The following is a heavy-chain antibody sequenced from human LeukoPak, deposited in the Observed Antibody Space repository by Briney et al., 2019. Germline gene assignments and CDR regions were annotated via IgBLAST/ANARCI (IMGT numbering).Heavy chain of an antibody. V-gene: IGHV4-31*03. CDR1: GGSISSGGYY. CDR2: IYYSGST. Sequence: SETLSLTCTVSGGSISSGGYYWSWIRQHPGKGLEWIGYIYYSGSTYYNPSLKSRVTISVDTSKDQFSLKLSSVTAADTAVYYCARGGYCSGGSCYTREYYYYYYGMDVWGQGTMVTVSS. CDR3: ARGGYCSGGSCYTREYYYYYYGMDV. J-gene: IGHJ6*02. D-gene: IGHD2-15*01.